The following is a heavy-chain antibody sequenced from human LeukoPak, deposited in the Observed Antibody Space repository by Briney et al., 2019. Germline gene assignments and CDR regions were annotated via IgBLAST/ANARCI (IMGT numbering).Heavy chain of an antibody. J-gene: IGHJ4*02. CDR3: ARARPFDY. Sequence: GGSLRLSCVGFGFTFRTCPMHWIRQAPGKGLEVVSNIDGNGGRTNYADSVKGRFTVSRDNSKNTLYLQMNSLRPEDTAVYYCARARPFDYWGQGTLVTVSS. CDR1: GFTFRTCP. CDR2: IDGNGGRT. V-gene: IGHV3-64*02.